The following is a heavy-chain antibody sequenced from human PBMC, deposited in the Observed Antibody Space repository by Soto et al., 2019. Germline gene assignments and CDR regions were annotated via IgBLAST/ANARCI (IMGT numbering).Heavy chain of an antibody. J-gene: IGHJ5*02. CDR2: ISAYNGNT. V-gene: IGHV1-18*01. Sequence: ASVKVSCKASGYTFTSYGISWVRQAPGQGLEWMGWISAYNGNTNYAQKLQGRVTMTTDTSTSTAYMELRSLRSDDTAVYYCAREEKGCSGGSCYSWFDPWGQGTLVTVSS. CDR3: AREEKGCSGGSCYSWFDP. CDR1: GYTFTSYG. D-gene: IGHD2-15*01.